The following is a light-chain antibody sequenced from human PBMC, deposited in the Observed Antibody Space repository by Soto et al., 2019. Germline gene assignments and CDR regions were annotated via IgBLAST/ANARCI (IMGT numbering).Light chain of an antibody. CDR1: QTISTW. V-gene: IGKV1-5*01. CDR2: DAL. Sequence: DIQMTQSPSTLSASVGDRVTITCRASQTISTWLAWYQQKPGKAPNLLIYDALSLESGVPSRFSGSGSGTEFTITISSLQPDDFATYYCQQYNSISWTFGPGTQVEIK. CDR3: QQYNSISWT. J-gene: IGKJ1*01.